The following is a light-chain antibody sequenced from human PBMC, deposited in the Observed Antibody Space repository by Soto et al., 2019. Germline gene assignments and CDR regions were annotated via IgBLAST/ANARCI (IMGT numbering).Light chain of an antibody. CDR1: QSINKW. CDR2: DAS. Sequence: GEIVTDPCRASQSINKWLAWYQQKPGKAPKILIYDASSLESGVPSRFSGSGSGTEFTLTISRVQPEDFATYYCQQRSSWITFGQGRRLEIK. J-gene: IGKJ5*01. CDR3: QQRSSWIT. V-gene: IGKV1-5*01.